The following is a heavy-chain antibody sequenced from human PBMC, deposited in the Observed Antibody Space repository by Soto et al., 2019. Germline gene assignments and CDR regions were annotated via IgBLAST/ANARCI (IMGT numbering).Heavy chain of an antibody. CDR1: GFTFGDYA. CDR3: TRVGTYYDFLSSPSREYFFDY. D-gene: IGHD3-3*01. J-gene: IGHJ4*02. V-gene: IGHV3-49*03. CDR2: IRSKAYGGTT. Sequence: GGSLRLSCTASGFTFGDYAMSWFRQAPGKGLEWVGFIRSKAYGGTTEYAASAKGRFTISRDDFKSIAYLQMNSLKTEDTAVYYCTRVGTYYDFLSSPSREYFFDYWGKGTLVTVSS.